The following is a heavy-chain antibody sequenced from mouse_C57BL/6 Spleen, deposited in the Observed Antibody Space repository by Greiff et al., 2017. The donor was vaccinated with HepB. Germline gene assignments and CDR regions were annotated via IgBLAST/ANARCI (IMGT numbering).Heavy chain of an antibody. CDR2: INPSTGGT. CDR1: GYSFTGYY. CDR3: ARLLHFAY. Sequence: DVKLQESGPELVKPGASVKISCKASGYSFTGYYMNWVKQSPEKSLEWIGEINPSTGGTTYNQKFKAKATLTVDKSSSTAYMQLKSLTSEDSAVYYCARLLHFAYWGQGTLVTVSA. D-gene: IGHD1-1*01. V-gene: IGHV1-42*01. J-gene: IGHJ3*01.